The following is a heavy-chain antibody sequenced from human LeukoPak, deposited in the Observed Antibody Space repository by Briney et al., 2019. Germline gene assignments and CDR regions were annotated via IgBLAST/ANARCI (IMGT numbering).Heavy chain of an antibody. D-gene: IGHD1-1*01. V-gene: IGHV3-11*01. CDR3: GRDGRGSNWEAGHNYNFLGMDV. Sequence: GGSLRLSCAASGFTFSDYYMSWIRQAPGKGLEWLSYIAGSETIVFYADSVQGRFTISRDNAQNSLYLQMNSLTDEDTAVYYCGRDGRGSNWEAGHNYNFLGMDVWGQGTTVAVSS. CDR1: GFTFSDYY. CDR2: IAGSETIV. J-gene: IGHJ6*02.